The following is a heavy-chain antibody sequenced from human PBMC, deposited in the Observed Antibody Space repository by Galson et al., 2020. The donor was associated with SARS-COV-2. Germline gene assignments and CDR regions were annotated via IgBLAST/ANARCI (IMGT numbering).Heavy chain of an antibody. CDR1: GYTFTGYY. CDR2: INPNSGGT. CDR3: ARDPSIAVAQIFDY. D-gene: IGHD6-19*01. V-gene: IGHV1-2*02. Sequence: ASVKVSCKASGYTFTGYYMHWVRQAPGQGLEWMGWINPNSGGTNYAQKFQGRVTMTRDTSISTAYMELSRLRSDDTAVYYCARDPSIAVAQIFDYWGQGTLVTVSS. J-gene: IGHJ4*02.